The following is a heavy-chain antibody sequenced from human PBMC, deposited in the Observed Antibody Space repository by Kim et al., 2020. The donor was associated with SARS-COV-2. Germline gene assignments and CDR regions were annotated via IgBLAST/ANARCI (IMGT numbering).Heavy chain of an antibody. V-gene: IGHV3-48*02. J-gene: IGHJ4*02. CDR3: AKHYRHYYFDY. D-gene: IGHD3-10*01. Sequence: SYAASVKGRFTISRDNAKNSLYLQMNSLRDEDTAVYYCAKHYRHYYFDYWGQGTLVTVSS.